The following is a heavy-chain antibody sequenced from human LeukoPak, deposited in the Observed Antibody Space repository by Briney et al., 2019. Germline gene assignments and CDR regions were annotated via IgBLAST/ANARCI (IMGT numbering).Heavy chain of an antibody. J-gene: IGHJ6*03. CDR1: GVSISSYY. CDR2: IYYSGST. CDR3: ARESRGSGKRSYYYYMDV. D-gene: IGHD3-10*01. V-gene: IGHV4-59*12. Sequence: SETLSLTCTVSGVSISSYYWSWIRQPPGKGLEWIGYIYYSGSTNYNPSLKSRATISVDTSKNQFSLKLSSVTAADTAVYYCARESRGSGKRSYYYYMDVWGKGTTVTVSS.